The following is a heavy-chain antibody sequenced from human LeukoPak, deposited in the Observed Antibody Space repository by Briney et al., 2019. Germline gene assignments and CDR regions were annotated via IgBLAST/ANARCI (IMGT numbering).Heavy chain of an antibody. V-gene: IGHV5-51*01. CDR3: ARGSSGYWFDP. CDR2: IYPRDSDI. Sequence: HGESLKISCKGSGYSFSTYWICWVRQMPGKRLEWMGIIYPRDSDIRYSPSFQGQVTISVDKSISTAYLQWSSLKASDTAIYYCARGSSGYWFDPWGQGTLVTVSS. J-gene: IGHJ5*02. D-gene: IGHD6-19*01. CDR1: GYSFSTYW.